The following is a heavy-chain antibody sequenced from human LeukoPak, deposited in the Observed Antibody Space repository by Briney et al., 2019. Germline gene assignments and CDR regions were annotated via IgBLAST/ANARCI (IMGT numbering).Heavy chain of an antibody. V-gene: IGHV3-53*04. D-gene: IGHD6-19*01. J-gene: IGHJ4*02. CDR3: ARVGSGWYDFDY. CDR1: GFTFSSTY. CDR2: IYSGSSST. Sequence: GGSRRLSCEASGFTFSSTYMSWFGKAPGKGLEWFSVIYSGSSSTYYTDSVKGRFTISRHNSKNTLYLQMNSLRAEDTAVYYCARVGSGWYDFDYWGQGTLVTVSS.